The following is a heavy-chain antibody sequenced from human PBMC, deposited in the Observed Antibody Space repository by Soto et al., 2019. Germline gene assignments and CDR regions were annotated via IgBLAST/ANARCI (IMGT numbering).Heavy chain of an antibody. CDR1: GVTCSRYA. V-gene: IGHV3-30-3*01. CDR3: AKQPASIAALVYFYGMDV. CDR2: ISYDGSNK. Sequence: GGPRRLSCAAAGVTCSRYAMHWVRQAPGKGLEWVAVISYDGSNKYYADSVKGRFTISRDNSKDTLYLQMNSLRAEDTAAYYCAKQPASIAALVYFYGMDVWGQGTTVTVSS. J-gene: IGHJ6*02. D-gene: IGHD6-6*01.